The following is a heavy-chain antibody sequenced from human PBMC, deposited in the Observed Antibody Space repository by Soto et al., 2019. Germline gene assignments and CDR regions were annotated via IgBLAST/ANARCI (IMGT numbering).Heavy chain of an antibody. J-gene: IGHJ4*02. CDR1: GFTFSSHW. CDR3: PGLLRGNSFEY. V-gene: IGHV3-7*05. D-gene: IGHD3-9*01. CDR2: IKQDGSEK. Sequence: PGGSLRLSCAASGFTFSSHWMSWVRQVPGKGLEWVANIKQDGSEKYYVDSVKGRFTISRDNANNSLYLQMNSLRAEDTAVYYWPGLLRGNSFEYGGRGTLVTVPS.